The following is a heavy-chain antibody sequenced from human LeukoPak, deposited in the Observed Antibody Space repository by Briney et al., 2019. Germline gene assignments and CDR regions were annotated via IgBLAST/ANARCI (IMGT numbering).Heavy chain of an antibody. CDR2: IYYSGST. CDR1: GGSISSYY. V-gene: IGHV4-59*01. J-gene: IGHJ3*02. Sequence: SETLSLTCTVSGGSISSYYWSWIRQPPGKGLEWIGYIYYSGSTNYNPSLKSRVTISVDTSENQFSLKLSSVTAADTAVYYCAKSTSIVLDYAFDIWGQGTMVTVSS. D-gene: IGHD2-8*01. CDR3: AKSTSIVLDYAFDI.